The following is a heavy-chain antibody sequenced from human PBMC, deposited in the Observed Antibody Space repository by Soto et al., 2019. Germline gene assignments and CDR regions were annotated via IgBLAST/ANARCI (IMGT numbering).Heavy chain of an antibody. Sequence: PGGSLRLSCAASGFTFSSYAMSWVRQAPGKGLEWVSAISGSGGSTYYADSVKGRFTISRDNSKNTLYLQMNSLRAEDTAVYYSAKDQIMITFGGVPLDYWGQGTLVTVSS. J-gene: IGHJ4*02. CDR2: ISGSGGST. V-gene: IGHV3-23*01. CDR3: AKDQIMITFGGVPLDY. CDR1: GFTFSSYA. D-gene: IGHD3-16*01.